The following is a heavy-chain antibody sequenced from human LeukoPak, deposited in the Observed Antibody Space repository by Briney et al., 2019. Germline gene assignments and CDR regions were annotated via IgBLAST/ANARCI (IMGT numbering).Heavy chain of an antibody. CDR1: CRSISSSSYY. Sequence: SETLSLTCTVCCRSISSSSYYWGWLRQPPGKGLEWIGSIYYSGSTYYNPSLKSRVTISVDTSKNQFSLKLSSVTAADTAVYYCARPSGRDGYNYGYWGQGTLVTVSS. CDR2: IYYSGST. D-gene: IGHD5-24*01. CDR3: ARPSGRDGYNYGY. V-gene: IGHV4-39*01. J-gene: IGHJ4*02.